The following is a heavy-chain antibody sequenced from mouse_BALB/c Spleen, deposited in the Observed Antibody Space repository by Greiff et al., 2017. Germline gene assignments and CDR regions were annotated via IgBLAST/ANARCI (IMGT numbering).Heavy chain of an antibody. Sequence: EVQLVESGGGLVKPGGSLKLSCAASGFAFSSYDMSWVRQTPEKRLEWVAYISSGGGSTYYPDTVKGRFTISRDNAKNTLYLQMSSLKSEDTARYYFARQAYRYDDANDFWGQGTPVTVSS. CDR3: ARQAYRYDDANDF. J-gene: IGHJ4*01. D-gene: IGHD2-14*01. CDR2: ISSGGGST. V-gene: IGHV5-12-1*01. CDR1: GFAFSSYD.